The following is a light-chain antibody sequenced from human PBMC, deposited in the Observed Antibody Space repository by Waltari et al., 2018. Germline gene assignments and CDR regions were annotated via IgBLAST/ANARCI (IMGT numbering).Light chain of an antibody. J-gene: IGKJ4*01. Sequence: DAVLTQSPLSLPVTLGQPASISCRSSQTLVYKDGVTYFYWFQQRPGQSPRRLIYKVSTRDSGVPDRFSGSGSGTDFTLKISRVEAEDVGVYYCMQGTHWPLTFGGGTKVEIK. CDR3: MQGTHWPLT. V-gene: IGKV2-30*01. CDR1: QTLVYKDGVTY. CDR2: KVS.